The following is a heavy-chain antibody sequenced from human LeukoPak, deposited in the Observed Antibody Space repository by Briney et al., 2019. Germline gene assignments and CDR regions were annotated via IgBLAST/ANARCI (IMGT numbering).Heavy chain of an antibody. CDR2: IYYSGST. CDR1: GGSISSSSYY. J-gene: IGHJ3*02. V-gene: IGHV4-39*01. CDR3: ARLDYYASGAFDI. D-gene: IGHD3-10*01. Sequence: PSETLSLTCTVSGGSISSSSYYWGWIRQPPGKGLEWVGSIYYSGSTYYNPSLKSRVTMSVDTSKNQFSLKLSSVTAADTAVYYCARLDYYASGAFDIWGQGTMVTVSS.